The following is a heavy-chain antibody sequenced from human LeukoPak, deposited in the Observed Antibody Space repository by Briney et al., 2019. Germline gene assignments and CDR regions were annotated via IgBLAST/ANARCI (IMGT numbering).Heavy chain of an antibody. D-gene: IGHD6-6*01. CDR1: GFTFSSYG. Sequence: GGSLRLSCAASGFTFSSYGMHWVRQAPGKGLEWVAFIRYDGSNKYYADSVKGRFTISRDNSKNTLYLQMNSLRAEDTAVYYCAKSFSIAAFNWFDPWGRGTLVTVSS. CDR3: AKSFSIAAFNWFDP. J-gene: IGHJ5*02. CDR2: IRYDGSNK. V-gene: IGHV3-30*02.